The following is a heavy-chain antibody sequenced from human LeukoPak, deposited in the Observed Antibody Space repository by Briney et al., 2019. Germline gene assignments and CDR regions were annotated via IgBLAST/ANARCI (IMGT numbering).Heavy chain of an antibody. CDR1: GFTVSGNY. V-gene: IGHV3-11*04. D-gene: IGHD3-9*01. CDR3: ARSTDYDILTGYFRGGWFDP. CDR2: ISSSGSTI. J-gene: IGHJ5*02. Sequence: GGSLRLSCAASGFTVSGNYMSWVRQAPGKGLEWVSYISSSGSTIYYADSVKGRFTISRDNAKNSLYLQMNSLRAEDTAVYYCARSTDYDILTGYFRGGWFDPWGQGTLVTVSS.